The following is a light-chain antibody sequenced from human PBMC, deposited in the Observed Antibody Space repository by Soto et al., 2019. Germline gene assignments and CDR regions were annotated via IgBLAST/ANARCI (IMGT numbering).Light chain of an antibody. V-gene: IGKV3-15*01. CDR3: QHYNNWPRT. CDR2: GAS. Sequence: EIVMTQSPATLSASPGERATLSCRASQSVSSNLAWYQQKPGQAPRLLVYGASTRATGIPARFSGSGSGTEFTLTISSLQSEDFAVYYCQHYNNWPRTFGQGTKVEIK. CDR1: QSVSSN. J-gene: IGKJ1*01.